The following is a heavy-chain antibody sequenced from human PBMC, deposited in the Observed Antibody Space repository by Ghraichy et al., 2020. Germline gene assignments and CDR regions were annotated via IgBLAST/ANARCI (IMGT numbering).Heavy chain of an antibody. D-gene: IGHD2/OR15-2a*01. J-gene: IGHJ4*02. CDR3: ARCGVLPTAPCDS. Sequence: ASVKVSCKASGYSFNSYYMHWVRQAPGQGLEWMAMINPGTGDTTDAQVLQGRVTMTRDTSTTTVYMELSSLRSEDTGLYYCARCGVLPTAPCDSWGQGSLVIVSS. CDR2: INPGTGDT. V-gene: IGHV1-46*02. CDR1: GYSFNSYY.